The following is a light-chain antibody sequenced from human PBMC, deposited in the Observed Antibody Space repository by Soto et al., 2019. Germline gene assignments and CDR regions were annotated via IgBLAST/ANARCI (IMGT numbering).Light chain of an antibody. CDR3: SSYASSSTYV. Sequence: QSALTQPASVSGSPGQSITISCNGTSSDVGGYNHVSWYQQHPGKAPKLMIYDVSNRPSGVSNRFFGSKSGNTASLTISGLQAEDEADYYCSSYASSSTYVFGTGTKVTVL. CDR2: DVS. V-gene: IGLV2-14*03. J-gene: IGLJ1*01. CDR1: SSDVGGYNH.